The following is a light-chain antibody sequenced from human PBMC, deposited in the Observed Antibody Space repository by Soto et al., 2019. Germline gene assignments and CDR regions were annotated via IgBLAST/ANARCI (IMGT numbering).Light chain of an antibody. Sequence: EIVLTQSPGTLSLSLGEKATLSCRASQSVSSNYLAWYQQKPGQAPRLLIYGTYSRATGIPDRLSGSWSETNFTLTISRMVPEDFAVYYCQQYSNSPRYIFGQGTKLWIK. CDR2: GTY. CDR3: QQYSNSPRYI. CDR1: QSVSSNY. J-gene: IGKJ2*01. V-gene: IGKV3-20*01.